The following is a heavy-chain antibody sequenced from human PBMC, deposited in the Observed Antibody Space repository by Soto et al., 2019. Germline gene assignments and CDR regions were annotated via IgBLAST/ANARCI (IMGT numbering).Heavy chain of an antibody. CDR3: ARDHSSSWYGPHGH. CDR2: ISSSSSYI. CDR1: GFTVSSNY. Sequence: PGGSLRLSCAASGFTVSSNYVSWVRQAPGKGLEWVSSISSSSSYIYYADSVKGRFTISRDNAKNSLYLQMNSLRAEDTAVYYCARDHSSSWYGPHGHWGQGTLVTVSS. D-gene: IGHD6-13*01. V-gene: IGHV3-21*01. J-gene: IGHJ4*02.